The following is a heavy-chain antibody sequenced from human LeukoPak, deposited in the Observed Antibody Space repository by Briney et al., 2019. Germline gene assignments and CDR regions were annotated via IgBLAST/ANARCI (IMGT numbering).Heavy chain of an antibody. CDR3: ARVLDLSKRGLDAFDI. CDR2: IYYNGST. J-gene: IGHJ3*02. D-gene: IGHD3-16*01. CDR1: GGSISSYY. Sequence: SETLSLTCTVSGGSISSYYWSWIRQPPGKGLEWIGYIYYNGSTNYNPSLKSRVTISVDTSKNQFSLRLSSATAADTAVYYCARVLDLSKRGLDAFDIWGQGTMVTVSS. V-gene: IGHV4-59*01.